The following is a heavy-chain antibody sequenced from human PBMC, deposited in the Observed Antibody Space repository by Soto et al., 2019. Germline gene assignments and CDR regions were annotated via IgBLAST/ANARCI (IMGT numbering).Heavy chain of an antibody. J-gene: IGHJ3*01. CDR3: ARDGLYYDFWSGYYPIM. V-gene: IGHV3-7*01. CDR2: IKQDGSEK. Sequence: SLRLSCAASGFTFSSYWMSWVRQAPGKGLEWVANIKQDGSEKYYVDSVKGRFTISRDNAKNSLYLQMNSLRAEDTAVYYCARDGLYYDFWSGYYPIMGGQGTMVTVSS. CDR1: GFTFSSYW. D-gene: IGHD3-3*01.